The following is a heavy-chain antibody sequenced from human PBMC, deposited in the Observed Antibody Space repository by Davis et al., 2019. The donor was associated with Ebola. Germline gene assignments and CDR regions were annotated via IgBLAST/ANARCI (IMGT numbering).Heavy chain of an antibody. CDR1: GFAFSSYW. CDR3: ARVHTTYGMDV. Sequence: GESLKISCAASGFAFSSYWMSWVRQAPGKGLEWVANIKQDGSEKYYVDSVKGRFTISRDNAKNSLYLQMNSLRAEDTAVYYCARVHTTYGMDVWGKGTTVTVSS. CDR2: IKQDGSEK. V-gene: IGHV3-7*03. D-gene: IGHD1-1*01. J-gene: IGHJ6*04.